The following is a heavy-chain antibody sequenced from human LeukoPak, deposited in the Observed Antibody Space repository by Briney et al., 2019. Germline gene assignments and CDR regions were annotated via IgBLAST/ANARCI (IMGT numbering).Heavy chain of an antibody. Sequence: GSLRLSCAASGFTFSSYGMHWVRQAPGKGLEWVAVIWYDGSNKYYADSVKGRFTISRDNSKNTLYLQMNSLRAEDTAVYYCARAEGVLRFLEWPIDYWGQGTLVTVSS. J-gene: IGHJ4*02. CDR1: GFTFSSYG. CDR2: IWYDGSNK. CDR3: ARAEGVLRFLEWPIDY. V-gene: IGHV3-30*19. D-gene: IGHD3-3*01.